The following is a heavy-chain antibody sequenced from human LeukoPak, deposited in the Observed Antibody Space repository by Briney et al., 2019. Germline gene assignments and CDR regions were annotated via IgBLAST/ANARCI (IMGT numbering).Heavy chain of an antibody. CDR3: ARDSYASGSDY. CDR2: ITSTGSNI. D-gene: IGHD1-26*01. CDR1: GFTFNAYH. J-gene: IGHJ4*02. Sequence: GGSLRLSCAASGFTFNAYHMSWFRQAPGKGLECVSYITSTGSNIYYAESVKGRFTISRDKAKTSLYLQMNSLSADDTAVYFCARDSYASGSDYWGQGTLVTVSS. V-gene: IGHV3-11*01.